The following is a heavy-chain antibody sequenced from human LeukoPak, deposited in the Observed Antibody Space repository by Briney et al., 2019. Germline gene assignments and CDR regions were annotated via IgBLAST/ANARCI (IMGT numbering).Heavy chain of an antibody. J-gene: IGHJ6*02. CDR2: IWHDGDYK. Sequence: RGSLRLSCAASGFTFSSYAMSWVRQAPGKGLEWVAVIWHDGDYKYYADSVKGRFTISRDNSNNTLYMQMNSLTAEDTAVYYCARAYGSRWGSYYCGMDVWGQGTTVTVFS. CDR1: GFTFSSYA. D-gene: IGHD2-21*01. CDR3: ARAYGSRWGSYYCGMDV. V-gene: IGHV3-33*08.